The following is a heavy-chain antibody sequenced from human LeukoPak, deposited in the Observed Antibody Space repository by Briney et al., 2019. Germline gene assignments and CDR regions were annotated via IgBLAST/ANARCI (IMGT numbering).Heavy chain of an antibody. CDR3: ARSLRYFDWLLYDY. CDR1: GGTFGSYA. Sequence: SVKVSCKASGGTFGSYAISWVRQAPGQGLEWMGGIIPIFGTANYAQKFQGRVTITTDESTSTAYMELSSLRSEDTAVYYCARSLRYFDWLLYDYWGQGTLVTVSS. J-gene: IGHJ4*02. V-gene: IGHV1-69*05. D-gene: IGHD3-9*01. CDR2: IIPIFGTA.